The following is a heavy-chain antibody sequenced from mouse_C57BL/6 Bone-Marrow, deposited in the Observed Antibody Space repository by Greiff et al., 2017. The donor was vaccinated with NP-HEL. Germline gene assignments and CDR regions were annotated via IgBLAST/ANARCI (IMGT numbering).Heavy chain of an antibody. CDR1: GFTFSSYG. J-gene: IGHJ2*01. V-gene: IGHV5-6*01. Sequence: EVMLVESGGDLVKPGGSLKLSCAASGFTFSSYGMSWVRQTPDKRLEWVATISSGGSYTYYPDSVKGRFTISRDNAKNTLYLQMSSLKSEDTAMYYCARLRYFDYWGQGTTLTVSS. CDR2: ISSGGSYT. CDR3: ARLRYFDY.